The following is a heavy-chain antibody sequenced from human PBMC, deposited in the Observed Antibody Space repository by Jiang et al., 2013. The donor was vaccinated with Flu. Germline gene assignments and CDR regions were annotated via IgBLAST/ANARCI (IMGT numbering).Heavy chain of an antibody. D-gene: IGHD3-3*01. V-gene: IGHV2-5*02. J-gene: IGHJ5*02. CDR2: IYWDDDK. CDR1: GFSLSTSGVG. CDR3: AHNMSMFGFLPKYNWFDP. Sequence: KPTQTLTLTCTFSGFSLSTSGVGVGWIRQPPGQALEWLAVIYWDDDKRYSPSLKNRLTITKATSKNQVVLTMANMDPVDTATYYCAHNMSMFGFLPKYNWFDPWGQGTLVIVSS.